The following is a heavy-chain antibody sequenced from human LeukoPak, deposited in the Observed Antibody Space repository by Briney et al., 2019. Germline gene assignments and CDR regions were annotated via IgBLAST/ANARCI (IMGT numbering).Heavy chain of an antibody. D-gene: IGHD6-13*01. V-gene: IGHV3-30*18. CDR3: AKDRAAARQSPTYYFDY. Sequence: GGSLRLSCAASGFTFNSYGMHWVRQAPGKGLEWVAVVKFDGSNQYSADSVKGRFAISRDNSKNTLYLQMNSLRGEDTAVYYCAKDRAAARQSPTYYFDYWGQGTLVTVSS. CDR1: GFTFNSYG. CDR2: VKFDGSNQ. J-gene: IGHJ4*02.